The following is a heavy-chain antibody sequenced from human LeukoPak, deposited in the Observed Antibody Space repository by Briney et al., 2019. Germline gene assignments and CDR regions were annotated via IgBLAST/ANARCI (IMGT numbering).Heavy chain of an antibody. CDR3: AKRGIVIRAVIIIGFHKEAYYFDY. D-gene: IGHD3-10*01. CDR2: ISERGGST. CDR1: GFTFSRYS. V-gene: IGHV3-23*01. Sequence: GGSLRLSCAASGFTFSRYSMNWVRQAPGKGLEWVSGISERGGSTNYADSVKGRFIISRDTSKNTVYLQMNSPRVEDTAVYFCAKRGIVIRAVIIIGFHKEAYYFDYWGQGILVTVSS. J-gene: IGHJ4*02.